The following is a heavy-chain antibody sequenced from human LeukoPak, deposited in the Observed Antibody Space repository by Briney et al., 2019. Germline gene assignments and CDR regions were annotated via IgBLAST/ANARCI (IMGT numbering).Heavy chain of an antibody. CDR2: ISWNSENI. V-gene: IGHV3-9*01. Sequence: PGGSLRLSCAASGFTFHDSAMHWVRQAPGKGLEWVSSISWNSENIDYVDSVKGRFTISRDNAENSLYLQMNSLRAEDTAFYNCAKEGSVCTNGICRYFDYWGQGTLVTVSS. CDR1: GFTFHDSA. J-gene: IGHJ4*02. D-gene: IGHD2-8*01. CDR3: AKEGSVCTNGICRYFDY.